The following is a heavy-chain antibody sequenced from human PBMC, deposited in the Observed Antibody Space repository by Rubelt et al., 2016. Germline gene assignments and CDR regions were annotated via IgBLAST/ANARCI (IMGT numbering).Heavy chain of an antibody. CDR3: AYSNPTYYYAMDV. J-gene: IGHJ6*02. Sequence: QVQLQQWGAGLLKPSETLSLTCAVYGGSFSGYYWSWIRQPPGKGLEWIGYIYYSGSTNYNPSLKSRVTISVETSKNQFALRLSSVTAADTAVYYCAYSNPTYYYAMDVWGQGTTVTVSS. V-gene: IGHV4-34*11. D-gene: IGHD4-11*01. CDR2: IYYSGST. CDR1: GGSFSGYY.